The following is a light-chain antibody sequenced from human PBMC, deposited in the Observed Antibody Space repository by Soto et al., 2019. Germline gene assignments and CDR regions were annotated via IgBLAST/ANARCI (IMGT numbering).Light chain of an antibody. CDR3: TSYTTDTNYV. CDR2: GVD. Sequence: QSALTQPASVSGSPGQSITISCTVTYSDIGAYDFVSWYQHHTGRAPKLLIYGVDRRPSGISSRFSASKSGNTASLTISGLQAEDEADYYCTSYTTDTNYVFGTGPKLTVL. CDR1: YSDIGAYDF. J-gene: IGLJ1*01. V-gene: IGLV2-14*01.